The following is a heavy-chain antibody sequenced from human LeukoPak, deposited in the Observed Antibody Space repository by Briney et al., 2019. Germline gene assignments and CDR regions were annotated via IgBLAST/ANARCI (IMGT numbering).Heavy chain of an antibody. V-gene: IGHV4-59*01. Sequence: SETLSLTCTVSGGSISGYYWSWIRQPPGKGLEWIGYIYYSGSTNYNPSLKSRVTISVDTSKNQFSLKLSSVTAADTAVYYCAVVGYSSTHAFDIWGQGTMVTVSS. CDR2: IYYSGST. CDR1: GGSISGYY. J-gene: IGHJ3*02. D-gene: IGHD6-13*01. CDR3: AVVGYSSTHAFDI.